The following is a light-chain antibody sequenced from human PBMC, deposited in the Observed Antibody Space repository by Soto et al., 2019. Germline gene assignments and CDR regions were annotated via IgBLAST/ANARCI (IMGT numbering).Light chain of an antibody. V-gene: IGKV3-11*01. CDR3: QQRSNWPIT. Sequence: EIVLTQSPATLSLSPGERVTLSCRTSQSVSKYFAWYQQKPGRAPRLLIYDASGRATGIPARFIGSGSGTDFTLTISSLEPEDFAIYYCQQRSNWPITFGQGTRLEIK. CDR1: QSVSKY. J-gene: IGKJ5*01. CDR2: DAS.